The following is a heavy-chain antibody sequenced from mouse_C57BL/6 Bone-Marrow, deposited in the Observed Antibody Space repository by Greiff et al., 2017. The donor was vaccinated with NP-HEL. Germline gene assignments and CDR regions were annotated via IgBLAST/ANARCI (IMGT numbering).Heavy chain of an antibody. D-gene: IGHD2-3*01. CDR1: GYAFSSSW. Sequence: VQLQQSGPELVKPGASVKISCKASGYAFSSSWMNWVKQRPGKGLEWIGRIYPGDGDTNYNGKFKGKATLTADKSSSTAYMQLSSLTSEDSAVYFCARRLLLYYYAMDYWGQGTSVTVSS. J-gene: IGHJ4*01. CDR3: ARRLLLYYYAMDY. V-gene: IGHV1-82*01. CDR2: IYPGDGDT.